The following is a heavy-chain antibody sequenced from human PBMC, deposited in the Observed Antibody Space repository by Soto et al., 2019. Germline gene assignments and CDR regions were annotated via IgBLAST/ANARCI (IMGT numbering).Heavy chain of an antibody. Sequence: QVQLFESGGGVVQPGRSLRLSCAASGFAFSNSAFHWIRQAPGRGLEWVAVISHDGSDEFYAGSVKGRFIVSRDNSKSTVSLHMNSLSGEDTGIYFCARSAGLLWFGESSSHGLDVWCQGTTVAVSS. V-gene: IGHV3-30-3*01. CDR3: ARSAGLLWFGESSSHGLDV. D-gene: IGHD3-10*01. CDR2: ISHDGSDE. CDR1: GFAFSNSA. J-gene: IGHJ6*01.